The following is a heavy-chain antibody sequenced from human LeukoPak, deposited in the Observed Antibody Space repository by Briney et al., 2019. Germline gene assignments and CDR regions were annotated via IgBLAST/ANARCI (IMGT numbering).Heavy chain of an antibody. Sequence: SETLSLTCTVSGDSISSGSYYWSWIRQPAGKGLEWIGRIYTSGSTNYNPSLKSRVTISVDTSKNQFSLKLSSVTAADTAVYYCARDSSGYSSGWYNWFDPWGQGTLVTVSS. CDR2: IYTSGST. CDR3: ARDSSGYSSGWYNWFDP. CDR1: GDSISSGSYY. D-gene: IGHD6-19*01. J-gene: IGHJ5*02. V-gene: IGHV4-61*02.